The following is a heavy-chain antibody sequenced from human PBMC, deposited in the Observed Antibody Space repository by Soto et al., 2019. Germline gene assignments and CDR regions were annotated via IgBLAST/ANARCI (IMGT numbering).Heavy chain of an antibody. CDR1: GDSVSSNSAT. D-gene: IGHD2-15*01. J-gene: IGHJ3*01. CDR3: ARAAVAFDAFDL. V-gene: IGHV6-1*01. Sequence: QLQQSGPGLVKPSQTLSLTCGISGDSVSSNSATWNWIRQSPSRGLECLGRTYLRSKWYNEYAVSVKSRIAISPDTSKNHFSLHLSSVTPEDTAVYFCARAAVAFDAFDLWGQGTVVTVSS. CDR2: TYLRSKWYN.